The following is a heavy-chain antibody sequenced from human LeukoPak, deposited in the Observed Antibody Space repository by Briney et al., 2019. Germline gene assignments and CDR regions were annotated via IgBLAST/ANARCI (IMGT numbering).Heavy chain of an antibody. Sequence: GGGVVQPGRSLRLSCAASGFTFSSYVMHWVRQAPGKGLEWVALISYDGYNKYYSDSVKGRFTISRDNSENTLYLQMNSLGGDDTAVYYCAKDSLATRSGWVDYWGLGTLVTVSS. CDR1: GFTFSSYV. V-gene: IGHV3-30*19. CDR3: AKDSLATRSGWVDY. CDR2: ISYDGYNK. D-gene: IGHD6-19*01. J-gene: IGHJ4*02.